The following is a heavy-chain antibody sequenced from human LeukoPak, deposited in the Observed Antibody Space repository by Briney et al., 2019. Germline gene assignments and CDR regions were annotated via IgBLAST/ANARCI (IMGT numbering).Heavy chain of an antibody. CDR1: GFTFSSYA. V-gene: IGHV3-23*01. D-gene: IGHD3-22*01. CDR3: AKAGDYYDSSGCMDV. J-gene: IGHJ6*02. CDR2: ISGSGGGT. Sequence: GGSLRLSCAASGFTFSSYAMSWVRQAPGKGLEWVSAISGSGGGTYYADSVKGRFTISRDDSKNTLYLQMNSLRAEDTAVYYCAKAGDYYDSSGCMDVWGQGTTVTVSS.